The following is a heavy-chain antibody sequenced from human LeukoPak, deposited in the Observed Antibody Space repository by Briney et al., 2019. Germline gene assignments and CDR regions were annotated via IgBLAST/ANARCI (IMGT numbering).Heavy chain of an antibody. CDR2: IISDGSSA. J-gene: IGHJ6*02. V-gene: IGHV3-74*01. Sequence: GGSLRLSCAASGFTFSSYWMHWVRQAPGKGLVWVSRIISDGSSATHADSVKGRFTMSRDNAENMVYLQMNSLRAEDTAVYYCTRDRRYGGMDVWGQGTTVTVSS. D-gene: IGHD3-10*01. CDR3: TRDRRYGGMDV. CDR1: GFTFSSYW.